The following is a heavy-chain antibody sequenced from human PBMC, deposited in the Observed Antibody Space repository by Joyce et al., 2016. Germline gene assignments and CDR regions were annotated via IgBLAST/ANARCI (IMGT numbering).Heavy chain of an antibody. CDR2: ISHGLATP. Sequence: QVHLVQSGAEVKMPGSSVKVSCTASGGSFSAQTFNWVRQAPGQGLEGMGGISHGLATPHYAQNCQGRVARTADASTSTFFMELRQRRSDDTATYYCASGVAGYCSETTCPRPLDVWGQGTMVIV. D-gene: IGHD2-15*01. CDR3: ASGVAGYCSETTCPRPLDV. V-gene: IGHV1-69*12. J-gene: IGHJ3*01. CDR1: GGSFSAQT.